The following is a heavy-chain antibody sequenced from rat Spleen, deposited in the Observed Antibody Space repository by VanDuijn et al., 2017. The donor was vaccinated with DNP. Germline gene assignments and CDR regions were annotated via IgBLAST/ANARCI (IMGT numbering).Heavy chain of an antibody. Sequence: EVKLVESGGGLVQPGRSLKLSCAASGFNFNDYWMGWVRQAPGKGLEWIGEINKDSSIIKYSPSLKDKFTVSRENAQNTLYLQMSKLGSEDTAIYYCAKGPNYGGWSDYFDYWGQGVMVTVSS. J-gene: IGHJ2*01. D-gene: IGHD1-11*01. CDR2: INKDSSII. CDR3: AKGPNYGGWSDYFDY. V-gene: IGHV4-2*01. CDR1: GFNFNDYW.